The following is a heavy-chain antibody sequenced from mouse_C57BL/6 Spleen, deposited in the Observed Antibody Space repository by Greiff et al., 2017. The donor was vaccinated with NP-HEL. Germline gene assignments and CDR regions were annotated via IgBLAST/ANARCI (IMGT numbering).Heavy chain of an antibody. CDR2: INPSNGGT. D-gene: IGHD3-2*02. Sequence: QVHVKQPGTELVKPGASVKLSCKASGYTFTSYWMHWVKQRPGQGLEWIGNINPSNGGTNYNEKFKSKATLTVDKSSSTAYMQLSSLTSEDSAVYYCAREVSDSSGHGFADWGQGTLVTVSA. V-gene: IGHV1-53*01. CDR1: GYTFTSYW. J-gene: IGHJ3*01. CDR3: AREVSDSSGHGFAD.